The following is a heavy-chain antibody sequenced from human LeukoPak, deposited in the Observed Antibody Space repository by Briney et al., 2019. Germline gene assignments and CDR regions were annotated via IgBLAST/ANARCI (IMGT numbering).Heavy chain of an antibody. D-gene: IGHD3-22*01. CDR3: AREAPFGDRISMIVVADTPDAFDI. J-gene: IGHJ3*02. Sequence: ASVKVSCKASGYTFTGYDMHWVGQSPGQRREWLGWINANIGGATSAQKFPCRVTMTRDPSIRTGDMELSRLTSDETAVYYCAREAPFGDRISMIVVADTPDAFDIWGQGKMVTVSS. V-gene: IGHV1-2*02. CDR2: INANIGGA. CDR1: GYTFTGYD.